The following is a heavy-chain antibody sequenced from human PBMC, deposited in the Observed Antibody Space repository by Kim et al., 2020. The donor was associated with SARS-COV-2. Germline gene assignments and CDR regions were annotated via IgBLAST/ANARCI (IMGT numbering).Heavy chain of an antibody. D-gene: IGHD6-13*01. CDR2: RGDTT. J-gene: IGHJ4*02. Sequence: RGDTTTYDDSVKGRLNVSRDNSKNTLYLQMSSLRAEDTAIYYCANPRQPDYWGQGTLVTVSS. CDR3: ANPRQPDY. V-gene: IGHV3-23*01.